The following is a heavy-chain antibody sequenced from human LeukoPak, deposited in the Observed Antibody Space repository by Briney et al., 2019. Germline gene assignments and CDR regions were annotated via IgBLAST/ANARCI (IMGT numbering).Heavy chain of an antibody. Sequence: WETLSLTCTVSGGSISSYYWNWIRQPAGKGLEWIGRISTTGSTNYNPSLKSRLTMSVDTSKKQFSLRLSSVSAADTAVYYCAREYSSSSGRTFDYWGQGSLVTVSS. D-gene: IGHD6-6*01. J-gene: IGHJ4*02. CDR3: AREYSSSSGRTFDY. V-gene: IGHV4-4*07. CDR2: ISTTGST. CDR1: GGSISSYY.